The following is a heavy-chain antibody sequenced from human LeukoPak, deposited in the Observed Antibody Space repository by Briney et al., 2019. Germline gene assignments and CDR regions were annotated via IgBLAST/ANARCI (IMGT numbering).Heavy chain of an antibody. CDR3: ARVGGIPAFDY. D-gene: IGHD6-13*01. V-gene: IGHV4-59*01. Sequence: SETLSLTCTVSGGSISSYYWSWIRQPPGKGLEWIGYIYYSGSTNYNPSLKSRVTISVDTSKNQFSLKLSSVTAADTAVYYCARVGGIPAFDYWRQGTLVTVSS. CDR2: IYYSGST. CDR1: GGSISSYY. J-gene: IGHJ4*02.